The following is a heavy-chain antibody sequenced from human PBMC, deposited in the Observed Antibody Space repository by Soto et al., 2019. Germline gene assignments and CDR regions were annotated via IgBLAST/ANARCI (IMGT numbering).Heavy chain of an antibody. CDR1: GGSISNYY. J-gene: IGHJ6*02. Sequence: PSETLSLTCTVSGGSISNYYWSWIRQPPGKGLEWIGYIYYSGSTDYNPSLKSRVTISVDTSKNQFSLKLDSVTAADTAVYYCARDRLTRVIYSHGTSFGMDVWGQGTTVTASS. CDR2: IYYSGST. D-gene: IGHD5-18*01. CDR3: ARDRLTRVIYSHGTSFGMDV. V-gene: IGHV4-59*01.